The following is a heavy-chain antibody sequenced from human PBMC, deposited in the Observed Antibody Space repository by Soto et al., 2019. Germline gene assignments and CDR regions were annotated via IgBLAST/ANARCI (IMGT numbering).Heavy chain of an antibody. Sequence: SETLSLTCTVSCGSVSSGSYYLSWIRQPPVKGLEWIGYIYYSGSTNYNPSLKSRVTISVDTSKNQFSLKLSSVTAADTAVYYCAIVIAAAGGVLPVHDWRQGTLGTVSS. D-gene: IGHD6-25*01. J-gene: IGHJ4*02. CDR2: IYYSGST. CDR1: CGSVSSGSYY. CDR3: AIVIAAAGGVLPVHD. V-gene: IGHV4-61*01.